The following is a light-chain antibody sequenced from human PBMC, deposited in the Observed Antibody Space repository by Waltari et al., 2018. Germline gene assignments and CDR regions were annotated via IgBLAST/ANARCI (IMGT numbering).Light chain of an antibody. Sequence: QSVLTPPPSASGTPGQRVPISCFGSRSNIGNNIVSWYLQVPGTAPKLLIYNNNQRPSGVPERFSGSKSGTSASLAISWLQSEDEAEYSCAAWDDSLEGWVFGGGTRLTVL. V-gene: IGLV1-44*01. J-gene: IGLJ3*02. CDR1: RSNIGNNI. CDR2: NNN. CDR3: AAWDDSLEGWV.